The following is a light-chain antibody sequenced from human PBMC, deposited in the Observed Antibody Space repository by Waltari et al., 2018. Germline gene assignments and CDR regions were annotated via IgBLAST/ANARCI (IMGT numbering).Light chain of an antibody. V-gene: IGLV3-9*01. CDR1: NIRTKS. CDR2: KDV. Sequence: SYELTQPLSVSVALGQTARITSEGNNIRTKSVHWYQQKPGQAPVLVIYKDVNRPSGIPERFSGSNSWNTATLAISRAQVGDEADYYCQVWDSRSLYVFGTGTKVTVL. CDR3: QVWDSRSLYV. J-gene: IGLJ1*01.